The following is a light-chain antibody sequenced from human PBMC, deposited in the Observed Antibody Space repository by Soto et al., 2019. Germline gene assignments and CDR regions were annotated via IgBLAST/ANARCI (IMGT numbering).Light chain of an antibody. CDR2: WAS. Sequence: DIVMTQSPDSLAVSLGERATINCKSSQSVFCSSNNRNCLAWYQQKPGQPPKLLIYWASTRESGVPDRFSGSGSGTDSTLTISSLQAEDVAVYYCQQYSSTPRTFGQGTKVEIK. CDR1: QSVFCSSNNRNC. V-gene: IGKV4-1*01. CDR3: QQYSSTPRT. J-gene: IGKJ1*01.